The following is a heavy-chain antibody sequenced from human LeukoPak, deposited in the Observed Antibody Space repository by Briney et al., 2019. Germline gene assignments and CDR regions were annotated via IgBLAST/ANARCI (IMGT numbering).Heavy chain of an antibody. V-gene: IGHV3-53*01. CDR3: ARDRIGGALGF. CDR1: GFTVSSNY. Sequence: GGFLRLSCAASGFTVSSNYMSWVRQAPGRGLEWVSVIYTGGSAYYADSVKGRFTISRDNSKNTLYLQMNSMRAEDTAVYYCARDRIGGALGFWGQGALVTVTS. D-gene: IGHD1-26*01. J-gene: IGHJ4*02. CDR2: IYTGGSA.